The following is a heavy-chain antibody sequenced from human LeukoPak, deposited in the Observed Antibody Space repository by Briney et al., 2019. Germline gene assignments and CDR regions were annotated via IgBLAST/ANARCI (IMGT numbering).Heavy chain of an antibody. V-gene: IGHV3-53*01. D-gene: IGHD6-19*01. Sequence: GGSLRLSCAASGCTVSSNYMSWVRQAPGKGLECVSVIYSGGGAYYADSVKGRFTISRDNSKNTLYLQMNSLRAEDTAVYYCARDSAGNFDYWGQGTLVTVSS. J-gene: IGHJ4*02. CDR3: ARDSAGNFDY. CDR2: IYSGGGA. CDR1: GCTVSSNY.